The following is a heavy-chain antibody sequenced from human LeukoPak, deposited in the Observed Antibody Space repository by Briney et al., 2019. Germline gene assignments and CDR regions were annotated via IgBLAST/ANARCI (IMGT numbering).Heavy chain of an antibody. Sequence: SQTLSLTCTVSGGSINSGSYYWSWIRQPAGKGLEWIGRIYTSGSTNYNPSLKSRVTISVDTSKNQFSLNLSSVTAADTAVYYCARGRRDGYNWYYFDYWGQGTLVTVSS. D-gene: IGHD5-24*01. J-gene: IGHJ4*02. CDR2: IYTSGST. V-gene: IGHV4-61*02. CDR3: ARGRRDGYNWYYFDY. CDR1: GGSINSGSYY.